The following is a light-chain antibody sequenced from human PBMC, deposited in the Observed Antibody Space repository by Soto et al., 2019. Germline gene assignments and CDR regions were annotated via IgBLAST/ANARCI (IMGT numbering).Light chain of an antibody. V-gene: IGKV3-15*01. CDR2: GAS. Sequence: ERVMTQSPATLSVSPGERATLSSRASQSVSSNLAWYQQKPGQAPRLLIYGASTRATGIPARFSGSGSGTEFTLTISSLQSEDFAVYYCQQYNNWPRTFGQGTKVDI. J-gene: IGKJ1*01. CDR1: QSVSSN. CDR3: QQYNNWPRT.